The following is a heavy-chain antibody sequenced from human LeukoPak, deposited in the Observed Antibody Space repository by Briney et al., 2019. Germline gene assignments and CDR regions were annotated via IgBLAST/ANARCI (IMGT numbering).Heavy chain of an antibody. Sequence: GGSLRLSCAASGFTFSNAWMSWVSQAPGKGLEWVGRIKSKTDGGTTDYAAPVKGRFTISRDDSKNTLYLQMNSLKTEDTAVYYRTTDRIGSGWYEGWDYWGQGTLVTVSS. CDR2: IKSKTDGGTT. V-gene: IGHV3-15*01. D-gene: IGHD6-19*01. CDR1: GFTFSNAW. CDR3: TTDRIGSGWYEGWDY. J-gene: IGHJ4*02.